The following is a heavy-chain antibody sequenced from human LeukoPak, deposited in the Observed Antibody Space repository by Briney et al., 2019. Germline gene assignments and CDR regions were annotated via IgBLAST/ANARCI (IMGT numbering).Heavy chain of an antibody. CDR1: GFTFSSYA. CDR2: ISYDGSNK. D-gene: IGHD6-19*01. J-gene: IGHJ4*02. V-gene: IGHV3-30-3*01. CDR3: ARAWSPSSGWSNLSGYFDY. Sequence: GGSLRLFCAASGFTFSSYAMHWVRQAPGEGLEWVAVISYDGSNKYYADSVKGRFTISRDNSKNTLYLQMNSLRAEDTAVYYCARAWSPSSGWSNLSGYFDYWGQGTLVTVSS.